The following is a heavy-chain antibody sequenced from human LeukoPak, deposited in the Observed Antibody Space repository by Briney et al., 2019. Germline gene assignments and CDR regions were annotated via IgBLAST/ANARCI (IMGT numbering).Heavy chain of an antibody. Sequence: PGGSLRLSCAASGFTFSSYGMHWVRQAPGKGLEWVAFIRYDGSNKYYADSVKGRFTISRDNSKNTLYLQMDSLRAEDTAVYYCAREMERAIRIAAAKPYHYWFDPWGQGTLVTVSS. D-gene: IGHD6-13*01. CDR3: AREMERAIRIAAAKPYHYWFDP. CDR2: IRYDGSNK. V-gene: IGHV3-30*02. J-gene: IGHJ5*02. CDR1: GFTFSSYG.